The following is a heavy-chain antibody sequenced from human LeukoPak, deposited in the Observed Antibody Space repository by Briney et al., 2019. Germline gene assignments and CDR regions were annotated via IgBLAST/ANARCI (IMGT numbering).Heavy chain of an antibody. V-gene: IGHV3-33*01. J-gene: IGHJ4*02. CDR2: IWYDGTNK. CDR1: GFSFTSYG. CDR3: ARVSESGNSDY. D-gene: IGHD4-23*01. Sequence: GGFLRLSCAASGFSFTSYGMHWVRQAPGKGLEWVAVIWYDGTNKYYADSVKGRFTISRDTSNNMLYLQMNSLRAEDTAVYYCARVSESGNSDYWGQGTLVTVSS.